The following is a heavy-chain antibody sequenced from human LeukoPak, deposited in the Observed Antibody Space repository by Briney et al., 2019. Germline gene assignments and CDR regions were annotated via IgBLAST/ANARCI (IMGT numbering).Heavy chain of an antibody. V-gene: IGHV4-31*03. CDR3: ARDRVGDYDFWSGLIYYYGMDV. J-gene: IGHJ6*02. D-gene: IGHD3-3*01. Sequence: TLSLTCTVSGGSISSGGYYWSWIRQHPGKGLEWIGYIYYSGSTYYNPSLKSRVTISVDTSKNQFSLKLSSVTAADTAVYYCARDRVGDYDFWSGLIYYYGMDVWGQGTTVTVSS. CDR1: GGSISSGGYY. CDR2: IYYSGST.